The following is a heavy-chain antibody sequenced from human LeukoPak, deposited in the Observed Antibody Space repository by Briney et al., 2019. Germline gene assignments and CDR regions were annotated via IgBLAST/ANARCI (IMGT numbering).Heavy chain of an antibody. Sequence: PGGSLRLSCAASGFTFSSYGMHWVRQAPGKGLGWVAFIRYDGGNKYYADSVKGRFTISRDNSKNTLYLQMNSLRAEDTAVYYCAKIYSSAYYYDYWGQGTLVTVSS. J-gene: IGHJ4*02. CDR3: AKIYSSAYYYDY. V-gene: IGHV3-30*02. CDR2: IRYDGGNK. D-gene: IGHD3-22*01. CDR1: GFTFSSYG.